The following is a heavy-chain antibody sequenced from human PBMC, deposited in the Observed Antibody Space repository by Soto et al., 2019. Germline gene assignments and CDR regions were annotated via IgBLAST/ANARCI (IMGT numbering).Heavy chain of an antibody. Sequence: SPTLSLTCAISGDSVSSNSAAWNWIRQSPSRGLEWLGRTYYRSKWYNDYAVSVKSRITINPDTSKNQFSLQLNSVTPEGTAVYYCARDHPGSYDSSGYLYFDYWGQGTLVTVSS. CDR2: TYYRSKWYN. CDR1: GDSVSSNSAA. J-gene: IGHJ4*02. D-gene: IGHD3-22*01. CDR3: ARDHPGSYDSSGYLYFDY. V-gene: IGHV6-1*01.